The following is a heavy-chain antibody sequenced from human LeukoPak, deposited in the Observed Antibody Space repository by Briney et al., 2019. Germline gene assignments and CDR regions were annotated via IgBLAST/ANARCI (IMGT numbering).Heavy chain of an antibody. CDR3: ARFYGSRTYSHPVEY. CDR1: DGSISSSSYY. Sequence: SETLSLTCTVSDGSISSSSYYWGWIRQPPGKGLEWIGSIYYSGSTYYNPSLKSRVTISVDTSKNQFSLEVNSLSAADTAVYFCARFYGSRTYSHPVEYWGQGSLVTVSS. J-gene: IGHJ4*02. V-gene: IGHV4-39*01. D-gene: IGHD3-10*01. CDR2: IYYSGST.